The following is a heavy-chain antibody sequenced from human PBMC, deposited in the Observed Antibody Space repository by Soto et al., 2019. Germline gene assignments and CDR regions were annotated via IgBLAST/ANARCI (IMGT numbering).Heavy chain of an antibody. V-gene: IGHV4-31*03. CDR1: GGSISSGGCY. CDR2: IYYSGST. Sequence: TLSLTCTVSGGSISSGGCYWSWIRQHPGKGLEWIGYIYYSGSTYYNPSLKSRVTISVDTSKNQFSLKLSSVTAADTAVYYCARDSTYDILTGYYTRAFDIWGQGTMVTVSS. D-gene: IGHD3-9*01. J-gene: IGHJ3*02. CDR3: ARDSTYDILTGYYTRAFDI.